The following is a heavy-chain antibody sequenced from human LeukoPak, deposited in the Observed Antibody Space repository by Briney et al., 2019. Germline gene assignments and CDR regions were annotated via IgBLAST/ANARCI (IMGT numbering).Heavy chain of an antibody. CDR3: ARDRALAGTTFKVDAFDI. CDR1: GYTFTSYY. CDR2: INPSGGST. J-gene: IGHJ3*02. D-gene: IGHD1-1*01. Sequence: ASVKVSCKASGYTFTSYYMHWVRQAPGQGLEWMGIINPSGGSTSYAQKFQGRVTMTRDTSTSTVYMELSSLRSEDTAVYYCARDRALAGTTFKVDAFDIWGQGTMVTVSS. V-gene: IGHV1-46*01.